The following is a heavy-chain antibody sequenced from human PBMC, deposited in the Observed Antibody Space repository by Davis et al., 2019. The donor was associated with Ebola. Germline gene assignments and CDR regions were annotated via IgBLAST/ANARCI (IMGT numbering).Heavy chain of an antibody. V-gene: IGHV4-4*02. CDR1: AGSISSSNW. Sequence: SETLSPTCAVSAGSISSSNWWSWVRQPPGKGLEWIGEIYHSGSTNYNPSLKSRVTISVDKSKNHFSLKLSSVTAADPAVYYCATSTTQIENWGQGTLVTVSS. CDR2: IYHSGST. CDR3: ATSTTQIEN. D-gene: IGHD4-11*01. J-gene: IGHJ4*02.